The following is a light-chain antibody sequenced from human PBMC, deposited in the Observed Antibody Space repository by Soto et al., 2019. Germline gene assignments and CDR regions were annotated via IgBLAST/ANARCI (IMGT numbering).Light chain of an antibody. CDR3: AAWDDSLNGHVV. Sequence: QSVLTQPPSASGTPGQRVTISCSGSSSNIGSNTVNWYQQLPVTAPKLLIYSNNQRPSGVPDRFSGSKSGTSASLAISGLQSEDEADYYCAAWDDSLNGHVVFGGGTKLTVL. CDR1: SSNIGSNT. CDR2: SNN. V-gene: IGLV1-44*01. J-gene: IGLJ2*01.